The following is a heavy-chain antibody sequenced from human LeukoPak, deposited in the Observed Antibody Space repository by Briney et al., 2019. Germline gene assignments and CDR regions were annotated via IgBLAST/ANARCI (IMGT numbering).Heavy chain of an antibody. Sequence: ASVKVSCKASGYTFTGYYMHWVRQAPGQGLEWMGWINPNSGGTNYAQKFQGRVTMTRDTSISTAYMELSRLRSDDTAVYYCARSITMIVVANFDYWGQGTLVTVSS. CDR3: ARSITMIVVANFDY. CDR1: GYTFTGYY. J-gene: IGHJ4*02. D-gene: IGHD3-22*01. V-gene: IGHV1-2*02. CDR2: INPNSGGT.